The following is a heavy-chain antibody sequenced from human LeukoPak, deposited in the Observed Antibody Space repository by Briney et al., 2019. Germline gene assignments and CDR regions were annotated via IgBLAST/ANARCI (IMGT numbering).Heavy chain of an antibody. CDR2: ISSSGSII. D-gene: IGHD3-10*01. V-gene: IGHV3-48*03. J-gene: IGHJ4*02. Sequence: PGRSLRLSWAASGLSLSSYEMSSLRQAPGKGLESVSYISSSGSIIYYADSVKGRFTISRDNAKNSLYLQMNRLRAADKAVYYCATYGSGSSFDYWGQGTLVTVSS. CDR1: GLSLSSYE. CDR3: ATYGSGSSFDY.